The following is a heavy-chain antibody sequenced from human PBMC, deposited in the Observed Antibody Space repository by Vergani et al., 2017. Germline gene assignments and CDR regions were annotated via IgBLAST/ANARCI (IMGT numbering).Heavy chain of an antibody. CDR2: ISWNSGAV. CDR1: GITFWKFG. V-gene: IGHV3-9*01. J-gene: IGHJ3*01. Sequence: VQLVQSGGGVVQPGGSLRLSCEASGITFWKFGMHWVRQGPGQGLEWVSGISWNSGAVDYADSVRGRFTISRDNAKNSLFLEMNSLRFEDTAVYFCTKGSVYYHDSAGHGYDPYTGFDLWGQGTLVTVSS. D-gene: IGHD5-12*01. CDR3: TKGSVYYHDSAGHGYDPYTGFDL.